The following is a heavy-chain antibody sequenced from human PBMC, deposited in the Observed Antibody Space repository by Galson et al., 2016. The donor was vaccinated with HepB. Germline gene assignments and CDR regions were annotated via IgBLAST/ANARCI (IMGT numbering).Heavy chain of an antibody. J-gene: IGHJ4*02. D-gene: IGHD3-3*02. CDR2: IYHGGTT. CDR1: GAYITSNSQY. Sequence: SETLSLTCSVSGAYITSNSQYWGWIRQPPGKGLEWIGSIYHGGTTYYKPPLTSRVTISVDTSKNQFSLRMTSVTAADTAVYYCARQGRAFRNFDYWGQGSLVAVSP. V-gene: IGHV4-39*01. CDR3: ARQGRAFRNFDY.